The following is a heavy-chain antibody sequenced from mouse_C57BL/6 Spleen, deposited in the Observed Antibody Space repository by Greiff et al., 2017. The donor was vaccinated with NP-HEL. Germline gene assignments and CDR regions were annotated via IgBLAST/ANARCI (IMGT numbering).Heavy chain of an antibody. V-gene: IGHV1-81*01. J-gene: IGHJ4*01. CDR1: GYTFTSYG. D-gene: IGHD2-4*01. Sequence: QVQLKESGAELARPGASVKLSCKASGYTFTSYGISWVKQRTGQGLEWIGEIYPRSGNTYYNEKFKGKATLTADKSSSTAYMELRSLTSEDSAVYFCARWGGLRDYYAMDYWGQGTSVTVSS. CDR3: ARWGGLRDYYAMDY. CDR2: IYPRSGNT.